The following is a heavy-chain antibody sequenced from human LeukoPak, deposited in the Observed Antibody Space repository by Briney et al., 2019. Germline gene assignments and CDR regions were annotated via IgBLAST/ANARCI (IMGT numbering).Heavy chain of an antibody. CDR3: AKDGSLYCGGDCYSYFQH. D-gene: IGHD2-21*01. V-gene: IGHV4-39*02. CDR1: GVYISSSSYY. CDR2: IYYSGST. J-gene: IGHJ1*01. Sequence: SETLSLTCTVSGVYISSSSYYWGWIRQPPGENLEWIGSIYYSGSTYYNPSLKSRVTISVDTSKNQFSLKLSSVTAADTAVYYCAKDGSLYCGGDCYSYFQHWGQGTLVTVSS.